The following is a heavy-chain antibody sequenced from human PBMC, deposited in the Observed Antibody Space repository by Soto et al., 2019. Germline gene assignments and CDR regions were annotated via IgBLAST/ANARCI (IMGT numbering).Heavy chain of an antibody. V-gene: IGHV3-30*18. CDR1: GYIFGNYG. J-gene: IGHJ6*02. D-gene: IGHD7-27*01. CDR2: TSYDGSKK. Sequence: QVQLVECGGGVVQPGRSLRHSCAASGYIFGNYGMHWVRQAPGKGLEGVAVTSYDGSKKYYADSVKGRFTISKDNSKNTVYLQMNSLRIEDTAVYYCAKWGLSGHGMDVWGQGTTVTVSS. CDR3: AKWGLSGHGMDV.